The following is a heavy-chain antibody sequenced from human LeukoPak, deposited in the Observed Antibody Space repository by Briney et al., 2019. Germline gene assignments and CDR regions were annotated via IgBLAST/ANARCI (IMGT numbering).Heavy chain of an antibody. J-gene: IGHJ4*02. V-gene: IGHV4-39*07. CDR3: ARDSSFGGVIAGGY. CDR1: GGSISSSSYY. CDR2: IYTSGST. D-gene: IGHD3-16*02. Sequence: SETLSLTCTVSGGSISSSSYYWGWIRQPPGKGLEWIGRIYTSGSTNYNPSLKSRVTMSVDTSKNQFSLKLSSVTAADTAVYYCARDSSFGGVIAGGYWGQGTLVTVSS.